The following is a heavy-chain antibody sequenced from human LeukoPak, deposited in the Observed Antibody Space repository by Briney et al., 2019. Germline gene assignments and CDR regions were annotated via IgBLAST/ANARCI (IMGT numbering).Heavy chain of an antibody. CDR1: GFTFSGYW. CDR3: ARDGDH. CDR2: IKQDGSEK. J-gene: IGHJ4*02. V-gene: IGHV3-7*01. Sequence: GGSLRLSCAASGFTFSGYWMNWVRQAPGKRLEWVANIKQDGSEKYYVDSVRGRFTISGDNAKNSLYLQMNSLRAEDTAVYYCARDGDHWGQGTLVTVSS.